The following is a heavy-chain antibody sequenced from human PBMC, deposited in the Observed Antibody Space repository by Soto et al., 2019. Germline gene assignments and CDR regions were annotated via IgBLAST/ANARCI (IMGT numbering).Heavy chain of an antibody. CDR1: GLTFSSYW. CDR3: ARLSSGSSAFDI. V-gene: IGHV3-74*01. CDR2: INSDGSST. D-gene: IGHD3-22*01. J-gene: IGHJ3*02. Sequence: PGGSLRLSCAASGLTFSSYWMHWVRQAPGKGLVWVSRINSDGSSTNYADSVKGRFTISRDNAKNTLYLQMNSLRAEDTAVYYCARLSSGSSAFDIWGQGTMVTVSS.